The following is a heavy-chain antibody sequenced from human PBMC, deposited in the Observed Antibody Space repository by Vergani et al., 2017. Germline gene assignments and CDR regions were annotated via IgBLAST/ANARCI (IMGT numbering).Heavy chain of an antibody. D-gene: IGHD3-22*01. J-gene: IGHJ4*02. CDR3: ARVYGRDSSGSKYFDY. V-gene: IGHV5-51*01. CDR1: GYSFTNYW. CDR2: IHPADSDI. Sequence: EVQLVQSGADVKKPGESLKLSCQISGYSFTNYWIGWVRQMPGKGLEWMGIIHPADSDIRYSPSFQGQVTISVDKSISTAYLQRSSLRASDSAMYYCARVYGRDSSGSKYFDYWGQGTLVTVSS.